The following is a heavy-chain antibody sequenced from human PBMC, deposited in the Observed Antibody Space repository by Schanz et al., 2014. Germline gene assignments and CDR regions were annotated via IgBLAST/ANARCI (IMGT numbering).Heavy chain of an antibody. V-gene: IGHV3-23*04. J-gene: IGHJ4*02. CDR1: GFTFTNYA. Sequence: EVQLVESGGGLVQPGKSLRLSCAASGFTFTNYAMSWVRQAPGKGLEWVSTIGTSGGTNYAESVKGRFTISRDNSKNTLYLQMNSLRAEDTAVYFCAKIERNEDWGQGTLVTVSS. D-gene: IGHD1-1*01. CDR3: AKIERNED. CDR2: IGTSGGT.